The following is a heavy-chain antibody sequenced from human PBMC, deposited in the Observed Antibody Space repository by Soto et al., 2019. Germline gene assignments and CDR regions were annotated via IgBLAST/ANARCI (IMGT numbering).Heavy chain of an antibody. V-gene: IGHV4-4*07. Sequence: SETLSLTCTVSGGSISSYYWSWIRQPAGKGLEWIGRIYTSGSTNYNPSLKSRVTMSVDTSKNQFSLKLSSVTAADTAVYYCASVTASRGYYYYGMDVWGQGTTVTVSS. D-gene: IGHD2-21*02. CDR3: ASVTASRGYYYYGMDV. J-gene: IGHJ6*02. CDR1: GGSISSYY. CDR2: IYTSGST.